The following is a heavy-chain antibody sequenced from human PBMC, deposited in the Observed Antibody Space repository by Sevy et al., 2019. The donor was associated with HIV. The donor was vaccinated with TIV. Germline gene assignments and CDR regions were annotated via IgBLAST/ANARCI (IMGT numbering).Heavy chain of an antibody. D-gene: IGHD1-1*01. J-gene: IGHJ6*02. CDR2: ISDFGAKI. CDR3: AKEPPSGGPGNYHYGLDL. CDR1: GFTFSDYD. V-gene: IGHV3-30*18. Sequence: GGSLRLSCAASGFTFSDYDLHWVRQAPGKGLEWVSFISDFGAKIFYADSVKGRSTISRDNAKNTLYLQIDSLRPEDTAVYYCAKEPPSGGPGNYHYGLDLWGRGTTVTVSS.